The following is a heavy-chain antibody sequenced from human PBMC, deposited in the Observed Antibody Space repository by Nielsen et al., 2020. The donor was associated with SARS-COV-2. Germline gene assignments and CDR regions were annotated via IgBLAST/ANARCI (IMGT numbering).Heavy chain of an antibody. Sequence: VRQAPGKGLEWVSSISSSSSYIYYADSVKGRFTISRDNAKNSLYLQMNSLRAEDTAVYYCARAVSTYYDILTGYSYYMDVWGKGTTVTVSS. CDR2: ISSSSSYI. D-gene: IGHD3-9*01. CDR3: ARAVSTYYDILTGYSYYMDV. V-gene: IGHV3-21*01. J-gene: IGHJ6*03.